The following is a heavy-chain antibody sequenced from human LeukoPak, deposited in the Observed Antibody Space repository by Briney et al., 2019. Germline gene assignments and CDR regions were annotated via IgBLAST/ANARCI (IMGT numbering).Heavy chain of an antibody. CDR1: GYSISSGYY. Sequence: SETLSLTCTVSGYSISSGYYWGWIRQPPGKGLEWIGTIYHSGSTYYNPSLKSRVTMSVDTSKNQFSLKLNSVTAADTAMYYCARPYSSGRDVFDIWGQGSMVTVSS. CDR3: ARPYSSGRDVFDI. CDR2: IYHSGST. J-gene: IGHJ3*02. D-gene: IGHD6-19*01. V-gene: IGHV4-38-2*02.